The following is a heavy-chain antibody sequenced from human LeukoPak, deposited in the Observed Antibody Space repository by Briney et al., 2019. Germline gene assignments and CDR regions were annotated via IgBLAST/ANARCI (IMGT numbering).Heavy chain of an antibody. CDR3: AKGLWELLWFDP. CDR2: ISGSGGST. J-gene: IGHJ5*02. D-gene: IGHD1-26*01. Sequence: GGSLRLSRAASGFTFSSYAMSWVRQAPGKGLEWVSAISGSGGSTYYADSVKGRFTISRDNSKNTLYLQMNSLRAEDTAVYYCAKGLWELLWFDPWGQGTLVTVSS. CDR1: GFTFSSYA. V-gene: IGHV3-23*01.